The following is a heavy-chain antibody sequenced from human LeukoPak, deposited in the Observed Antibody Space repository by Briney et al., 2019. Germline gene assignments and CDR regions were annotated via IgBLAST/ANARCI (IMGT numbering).Heavy chain of an antibody. CDR2: ISYDGSDK. CDR3: ARGGGITMVRGVITDAFDI. CDR1: GFTFSSYG. Sequence: GGSLRLSCAASGFTFSSYGMHWVRQVPGKGLEWVAVISYDGSDKYYADSVKGRFTISRDNSKNTLYLQMNSLRAEDTAVYYCARGGGITMVRGVITDAFDIWGQGTMVTVSS. D-gene: IGHD3-10*01. V-gene: IGHV3-30*03. J-gene: IGHJ3*02.